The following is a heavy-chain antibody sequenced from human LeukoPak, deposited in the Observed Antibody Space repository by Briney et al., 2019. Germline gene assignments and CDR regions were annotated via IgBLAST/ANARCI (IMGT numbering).Heavy chain of an antibody. CDR2: ISYDGSNK. V-gene: IGHV3-30*18. J-gene: IGHJ4*02. CDR1: GFTFSSYG. Sequence: GGSLRLSCAASGFTFSSYGMHWVRQAPGKGLEWVAVISYDGSNKYYTDSVKGRFTISRDNSKNTLYLQMNSLRAEDTAVYYCAKDVLAAAGTVPIDYWGQGTLVTVSS. CDR3: AKDVLAAAGTVPIDY. D-gene: IGHD6-13*01.